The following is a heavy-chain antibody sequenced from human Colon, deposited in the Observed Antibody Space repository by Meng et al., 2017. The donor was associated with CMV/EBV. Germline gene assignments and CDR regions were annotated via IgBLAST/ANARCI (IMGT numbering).Heavy chain of an antibody. J-gene: IGHJ4*02. D-gene: IGHD2-15*01. CDR2: INPSGSST. CDR3: ARDPGLGWSDY. CDR1: GYTLTTYY. V-gene: IGHV1-46*01. Sequence: SCQASGYTLTTYYMHWVRQAPGQGLEWMGMINPSGSSTTYAQKFQGRVTMTKDMSTSTVYIEVGSLTSDDTAVYYCARDPGLGWSDYWGQGTLVTVSS.